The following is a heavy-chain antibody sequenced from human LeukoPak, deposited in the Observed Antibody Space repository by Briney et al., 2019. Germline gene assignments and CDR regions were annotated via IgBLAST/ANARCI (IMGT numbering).Heavy chain of an antibody. Sequence: PGGSLRLSCAASGFTFSSYEMNWVRQAPGRGLEWVSYISSSGSTIYYADSVKGRFTISRDNAKNSLYLQMNSLRSEDTAVYYRARGLASYMDVWGKGTTVTVSS. V-gene: IGHV3-48*03. CDR3: ARGLASYMDV. CDR2: ISSSGSTI. CDR1: GFTFSSYE. J-gene: IGHJ6*03. D-gene: IGHD2-21*01.